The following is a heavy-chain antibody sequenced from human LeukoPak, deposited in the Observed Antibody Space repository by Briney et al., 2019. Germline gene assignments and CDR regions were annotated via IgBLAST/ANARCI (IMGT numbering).Heavy chain of an antibody. CDR3: ARTASRGPQSAESFHH. V-gene: IGHV3-33*01. J-gene: IGHJ1*01. CDR1: GFTFSSYG. CDR2: IWYDGTNK. Sequence: GGSLRLSCAASGFTFSSYGMHWVRQAPGKGLEWVAVIWYDGTNKYYADSVKGRFTISRDNSKNTLYLQMNSLRAKDTAVYYCARTASRGPQSAESFHHWGQGTLVTVSS.